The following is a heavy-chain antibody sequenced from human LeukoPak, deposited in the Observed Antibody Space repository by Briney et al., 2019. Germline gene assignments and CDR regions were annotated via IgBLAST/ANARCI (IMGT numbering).Heavy chain of an antibody. J-gene: IGHJ6*02. V-gene: IGHV5-51*01. D-gene: IGHD5-18*01. CDR2: IYPGDSDT. CDR1: GYSFTSYW. CDR3: ARSIRGYSSLKAHYYYYGMDV. Sequence: GESLKISCKGSGYSFTSYWIGWVRQMPGKGLEWMGIIYPGDSDTRYSPSFQGQVTISADKSISTAYLQWSSLKASDTAMYYCARSIRGYSSLKAHYYYYGMDVWGQGTTVTVSS.